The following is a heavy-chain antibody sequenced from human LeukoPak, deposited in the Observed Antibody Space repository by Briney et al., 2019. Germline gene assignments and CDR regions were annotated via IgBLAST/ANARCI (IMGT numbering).Heavy chain of an antibody. J-gene: IGHJ4*02. V-gene: IGHV4-59*01. CDR3: ARDHDFWSGYFDY. Sequence: SETLSLTCTVSGGSISSYYWSWIRQPPGKGLEWIGYIYYSGSTNYNPSLKSRVTISVETCKNQFSLKLSSVTAADTAVYYCARDHDFWSGYFDYWGQGTLVTVSS. D-gene: IGHD3-3*01. CDR1: GGSISSYY. CDR2: IYYSGST.